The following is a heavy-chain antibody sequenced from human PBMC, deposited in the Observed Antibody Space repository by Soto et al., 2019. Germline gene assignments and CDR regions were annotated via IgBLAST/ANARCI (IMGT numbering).Heavy chain of an antibody. CDR3: ASVRVLVSAVRSRWFDP. CDR1: GGSISSSNW. CDR2: IYHSGST. J-gene: IGHJ5*02. V-gene: IGHV4-4*01. D-gene: IGHD2-2*01. Sequence: TSETLSLTPAVSGGSISSSNWRSWVRQPPAKGLASIGEIYHSGSTNYNPSLKSRVTISVDKSKNLFPLQLSSVTAAATAVYCFASVRVLVSAVRSRWFDPWGQVTLVTISS.